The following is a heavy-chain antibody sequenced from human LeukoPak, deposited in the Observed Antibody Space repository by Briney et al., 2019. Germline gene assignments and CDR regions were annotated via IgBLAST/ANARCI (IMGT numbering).Heavy chain of an antibody. V-gene: IGHV3-23*01. CDR1: GFTFSSYA. Sequence: GGSLRLSCAAPGFTFSSYAMSWVRQAPGKGLEWVSAISGSGGSTYYADSVKGRFTIPRDNSKNTLYLQMNSLRAEDTAVYYCAKDGSVAAAGTPGFYFDYWGQGTLVTVSS. D-gene: IGHD6-13*01. J-gene: IGHJ4*02. CDR2: ISGSGGST. CDR3: AKDGSVAAAGTPGFYFDY.